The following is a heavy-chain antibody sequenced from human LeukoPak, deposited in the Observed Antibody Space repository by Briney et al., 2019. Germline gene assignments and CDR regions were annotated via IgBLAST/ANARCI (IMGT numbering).Heavy chain of an antibody. CDR3: AKKWYSITASLRGYDAFDI. CDR1: GFTFDKFA. CDR2: INGSGRST. V-gene: IGHV3-23*01. D-gene: IGHD1-26*01. J-gene: IGHJ3*02. Sequence: GGSLRLSCAASGFTFDKFAITWVRQPPGKGLEWIAIINGSGRSTYYADSVKGRFTIFRDNSKNTLYLQMNSLRGEDSAVYYCAKKWYSITASLRGYDAFDIWGQGTMVTVSS.